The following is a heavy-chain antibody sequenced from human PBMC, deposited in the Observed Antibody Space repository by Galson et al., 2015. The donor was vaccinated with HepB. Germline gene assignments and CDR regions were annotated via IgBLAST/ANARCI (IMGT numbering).Heavy chain of an antibody. CDR3: ARVGYSYGPSAYDY. J-gene: IGHJ4*02. Sequence: SLRLSCAASGFTFSSYAMHWVRQAPGKGLEWVAVISYDGSNKYYADSVKGRFTISRDNSKNTLYLQMNSLRAEDTAVYYCARVGYSYGPSAYDYWGQGTLVTVSS. CDR2: ISYDGSNK. CDR1: GFTFSSYA. V-gene: IGHV3-30*04. D-gene: IGHD5-18*01.